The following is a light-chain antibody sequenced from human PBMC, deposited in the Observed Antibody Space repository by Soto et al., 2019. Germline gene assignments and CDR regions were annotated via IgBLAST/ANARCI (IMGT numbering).Light chain of an antibody. V-gene: IGLV2-14*01. CDR3: ASYSKTRAPYV. CDR1: SSDIGGYNY. J-gene: IGLJ1*01. CDR2: EVI. Sequence: QSALTQPASVSGSPGQSITISCTGTSSDIGGYNYVSWYQQHPGKAPKLMVYEVINRPSGVSHRFSGARSGNTASLNISGIQAEEEAVYYCASYSKTRAPYVFGTGTKVTV.